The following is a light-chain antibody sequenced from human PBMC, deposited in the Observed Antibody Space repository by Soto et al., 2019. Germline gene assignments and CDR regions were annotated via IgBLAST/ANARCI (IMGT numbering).Light chain of an antibody. J-gene: IGKJ1*01. V-gene: IGKV1-5*03. Sequence: DFQMTQSPSTLSASVGDRVTITCRDSQSISSWLAWYQQKPGKAPKLLIYKASSLESGVPSRFSGSGSGTEFTLTISSLQPDDFATYYCQQFNNYPWTFGQGTRVEIK. CDR3: QQFNNYPWT. CDR2: KAS. CDR1: QSISSW.